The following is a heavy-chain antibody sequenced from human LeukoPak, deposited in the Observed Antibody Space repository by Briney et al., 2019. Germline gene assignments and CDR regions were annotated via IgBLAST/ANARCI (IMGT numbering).Heavy chain of an antibody. V-gene: IGHV6-1*01. CDR2: TYYRSKWNY. CDR1: GDSVSSNTFA. J-gene: IGHJ3*02. Sequence: SQTLSLTCAIFGDSVSSNTFAWNWIRQSPSRGLEWLGRTYYRSKWNYDYAVSVKSRITINPDTSRNQFSLQLNSVTPEDTAVYYCAREGPGFDIWGQGTMVVVSS. CDR3: AREGPGFDI.